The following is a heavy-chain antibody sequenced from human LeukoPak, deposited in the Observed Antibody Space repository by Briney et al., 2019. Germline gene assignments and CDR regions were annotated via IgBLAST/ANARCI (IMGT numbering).Heavy chain of an antibody. D-gene: IGHD5-18*01. CDR2: ISGSGGST. J-gene: IGHJ4*02. CDR1: GFAFSSYA. Sequence: GSLRLSCAASGFAFSSYAMSWVRQAPGKGLEWVSAISGSGGSTYYADSVKGRFTISRDNSKNTLYLQMNSLRAEDTAVYYCAKDHRASAMVFNWGQGTLVTVSS. CDR3: AKDHRASAMVFN. V-gene: IGHV3-23*01.